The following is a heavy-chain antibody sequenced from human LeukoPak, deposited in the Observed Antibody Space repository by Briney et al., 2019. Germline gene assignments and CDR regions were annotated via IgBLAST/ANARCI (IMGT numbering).Heavy chain of an antibody. V-gene: IGHV4-39*01. D-gene: IGHD5-18*01. CDR2: IYYSGST. J-gene: IGHJ4*02. CDR3: ARAAGYSYGPNDFDY. CDR1: GGSISSYY. Sequence: PSETLSLTCTVSGGSISSYYWGWIRQPPGKGLEWIGSIYYSGSTYYNPSLKSRVTISVDTSKSQFSLKLSSVTAADTAVYYCARAAGYSYGPNDFDYWGQGTLVTVSS.